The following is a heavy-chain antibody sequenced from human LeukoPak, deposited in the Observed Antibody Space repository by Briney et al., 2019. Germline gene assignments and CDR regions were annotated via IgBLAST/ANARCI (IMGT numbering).Heavy chain of an antibody. V-gene: IGHV1-2*02. CDR2: INPNSGGT. CDR1: GYTFTGYY. D-gene: IGHD6-19*01. J-gene: IGHJ4*02. CDR3: ATVPYYSSGWTVRDY. Sequence: ASVKVSCKASGYTFTGYYMHWVRQAPGQGLEWMGWINPNSGGTNYAQKFQGRVTMTRDTSISTAYMELSSLRSEDTAVYYCATVPYYSSGWTVRDYWGQGTLVTVSS.